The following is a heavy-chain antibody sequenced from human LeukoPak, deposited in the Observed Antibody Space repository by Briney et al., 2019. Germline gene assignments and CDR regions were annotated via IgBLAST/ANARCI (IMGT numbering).Heavy chain of an antibody. CDR1: GFTFSNYA. D-gene: IGHD4-17*01. Sequence: GGSLRLSCAASGFTFSNYAMSWVRQAPGKGLEWVSIISASGGTTYYAGSVKGRFTFSRDNSKNTLFLQMNSLRAEDTAVYYCAKGAVTNTRSFDYWGQGTLATVSS. J-gene: IGHJ4*02. CDR2: ISASGGTT. CDR3: AKGAVTNTRSFDY. V-gene: IGHV3-23*01.